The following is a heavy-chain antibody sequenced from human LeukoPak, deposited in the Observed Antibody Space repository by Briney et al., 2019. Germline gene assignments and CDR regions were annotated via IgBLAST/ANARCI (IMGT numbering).Heavy chain of an antibody. CDR1: EFTFSSYS. D-gene: IGHD3-9*01. Sequence: GGSLRLSCAASEFTFSSYSMNWVRQAPGKGLEWVSSISSSSRYLYYADSVKGRFTISRDNAKNSLYLQMNCLRAEDMAVYYCARDHWDILTGYYIDYWGQGTLVTVSS. J-gene: IGHJ4*02. V-gene: IGHV3-21*01. CDR3: ARDHWDILTGYYIDY. CDR2: ISSSSRYL.